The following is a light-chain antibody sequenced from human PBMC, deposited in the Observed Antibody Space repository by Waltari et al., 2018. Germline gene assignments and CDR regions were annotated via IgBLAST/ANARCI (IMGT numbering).Light chain of an antibody. V-gene: IGKV3-20*01. CDR2: GAS. CDR1: QSVSSSY. J-gene: IGKJ1*01. Sequence: EIVLTQPPGTLSLSPGERATLSCRASQSVSSSYLAWYQQKPGQAPRLLIYGASSRATGIPDRFSSSGSGTDFTLTISRLEPEDFAVYYCQQYGSSQTFGQGTKVEIK. CDR3: QQYGSSQT.